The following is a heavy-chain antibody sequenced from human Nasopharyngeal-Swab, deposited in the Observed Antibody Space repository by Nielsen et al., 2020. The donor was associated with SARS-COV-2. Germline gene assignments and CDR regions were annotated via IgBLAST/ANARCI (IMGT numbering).Heavy chain of an antibody. D-gene: IGHD2-2*01. CDR3: AHSEIVVVPAAKPWFDP. V-gene: IGHV2-5*01. CDR2: IYWNDDK. Sequence: SGPTLLKPTQTFTLTCTFSGFSLSTSGVGVGWIRQPPGKALERLALIYWNDDKRYSPSLKSRLTITKDTSKNQVVLTMTNMDPVDTATYYCAHSEIVVVPAAKPWFDPWGQGTLVTVSS. CDR1: GFSLSTSGVG. J-gene: IGHJ5*02.